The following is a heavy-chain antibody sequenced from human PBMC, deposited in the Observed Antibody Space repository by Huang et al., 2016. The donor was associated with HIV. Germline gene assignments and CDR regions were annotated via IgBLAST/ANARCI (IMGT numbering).Heavy chain of an antibody. CDR3: AHSTDASAATFYFDF. CDR2: IYSNGDG. Sequence: QITLRESGPALVKPTQTLTLTCTFSGFSLTPTGVGVGWIRQPPGQALEWLAFIYSNGDGRYSPSLSSRLTITKATSKHQVVLTMTNMDPVDTATYYCAHSTDASAATFYFDFWGQGTLVAVSS. CDR1: GFSLTPTGVG. J-gene: IGHJ4*02. D-gene: IGHD6-25*01. V-gene: IGHV2-5*01.